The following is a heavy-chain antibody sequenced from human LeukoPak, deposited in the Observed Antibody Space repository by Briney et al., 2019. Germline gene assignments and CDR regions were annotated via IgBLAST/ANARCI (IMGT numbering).Heavy chain of an antibody. CDR3: AKRPSDYGDYVSYFDY. Sequence: GGYLRLSCAASGFSFISYGMHWVRQAPGKGLEWVGVISDDGRRKDYADSVKGRFTISRDTSKDTLYLQMNSLRAEDTAVYYCAKRPSDYGDYVSYFDYWGQGTLVTVSS. CDR1: GFSFISYG. J-gene: IGHJ4*02. V-gene: IGHV3-30*18. CDR2: ISDDGRRK. D-gene: IGHD4-17*01.